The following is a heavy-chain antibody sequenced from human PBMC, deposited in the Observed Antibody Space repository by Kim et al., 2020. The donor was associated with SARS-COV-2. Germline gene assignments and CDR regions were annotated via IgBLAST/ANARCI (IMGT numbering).Heavy chain of an antibody. CDR2: INPNSGGT. CDR1: GYTFTGYY. CDR3: AREGPVVAATYNPLYYYGMDV. V-gene: IGHV1-2*04. J-gene: IGHJ6*02. D-gene: IGHD2-15*01. Sequence: ASVKVSCKASGYTFTGYYMHWVRQAPGQGLEWMGWINPNSGGTNYAQKFQGWVTMTRDTSISTAYMELSRLRSDDTAVYYCAREGPVVAATYNPLYYYGMDVWGQGTTVTVSS.